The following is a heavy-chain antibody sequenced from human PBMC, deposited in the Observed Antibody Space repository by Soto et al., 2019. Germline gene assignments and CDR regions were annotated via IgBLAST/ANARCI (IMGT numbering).Heavy chain of an antibody. CDR3: AKKVNSGPGSQYFDY. CDR1: GFTVNNHA. CDR2: FAGDFINT. J-gene: IGHJ4*02. V-gene: IGHV3-23*01. D-gene: IGHD3-10*01. Sequence: PGGSLRLSCAASGFTVNNHAMHWVRQAPGEGLEWVSGFAGDFINTRYADSVRGRFTISRDNSKNTLFLQMDSLRAEDTAIYYCAKKVNSGPGSQYFDYWGQGTLVTVSS.